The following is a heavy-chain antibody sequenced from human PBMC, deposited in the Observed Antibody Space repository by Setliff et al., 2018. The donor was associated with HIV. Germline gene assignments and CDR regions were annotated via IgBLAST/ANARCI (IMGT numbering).Heavy chain of an antibody. J-gene: IGHJ6*02. CDR3: ARDRVDIVVVVAARGYYYYGMDV. CDR2: ISYDGSNK. V-gene: IGHV3-30*04. CDR1: GFTFSSYA. Sequence: PGGSLRLSCAASGFTFSSYAMHWVRQAPGKGLEWVAVISYDGSNKYYADSVKGRFTISRDNSKNTLYLRMNSLRAEDTAVYYCARDRVDIVVVVAARGYYYYGMDVWGQGTTVTVSS. D-gene: IGHD2-15*01.